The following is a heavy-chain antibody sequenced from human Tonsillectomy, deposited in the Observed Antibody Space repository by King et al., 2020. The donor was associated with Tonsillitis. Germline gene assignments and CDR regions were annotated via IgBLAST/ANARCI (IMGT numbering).Heavy chain of an antibody. Sequence: VQLQQWGAGLLKPSETLSLTCAVYGGSFRGYYWSWVRQPPGKGLEGIWEINHSGITNYNPSLQSRVTISVDTSKNQFSLKLSSVTAADTSVYYCARGLWFGENYYYYGMDVWGQGATVTVSS. CDR1: GGSFRGYY. CDR2: INHSGIT. V-gene: IGHV4-34*01. CDR3: ARGLWFGENYYYYGMDV. D-gene: IGHD3-10*01. J-gene: IGHJ6*02.